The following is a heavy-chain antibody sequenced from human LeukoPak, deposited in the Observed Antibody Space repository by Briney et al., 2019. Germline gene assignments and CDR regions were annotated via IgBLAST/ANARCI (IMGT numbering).Heavy chain of an antibody. V-gene: IGHV3-66*04. Sequence: GGSLRLSCAPSGFTVSSNYMSWVPQAPGKGLEWVSVIYSGGSTYYADSVKGRFTISRDNSKNTLYLQMNSLRAEDTAVYYCARQTYCYYYGMDVWGQGTTVTVSS. CDR2: IYSGGST. CDR3: ARQTYCYYYGMDV. J-gene: IGHJ6*02. CDR1: GFTVSSNY.